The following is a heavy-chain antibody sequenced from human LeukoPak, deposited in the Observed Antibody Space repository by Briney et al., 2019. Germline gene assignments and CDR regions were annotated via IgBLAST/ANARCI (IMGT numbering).Heavy chain of an antibody. V-gene: IGHV4-34*01. CDR2: INHSGST. CDR1: GGSFSGYY. Sequence: SETLSLTGAVYGGSFSGYYWSWIRQPPGKGLEWIGEINHSGSTNYNPSLKSRVTISVDTSKNQFSLKLSSVTAADTAVYYCARGRNTYYYDSSGYEPWGQGTMVTVSS. CDR3: ARGRNTYYYDSSGYEP. J-gene: IGHJ3*01. D-gene: IGHD3-22*01.